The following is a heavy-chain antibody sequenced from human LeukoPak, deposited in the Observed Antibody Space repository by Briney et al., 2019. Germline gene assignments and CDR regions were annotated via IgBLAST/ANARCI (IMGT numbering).Heavy chain of an antibody. CDR2: TYYSGST. CDR3: ARQAISNLAFDY. CDR1: GGSISSYY. D-gene: IGHD3-3*01. V-gene: IGHV4-59*08. J-gene: IGHJ4*02. Sequence: ASETLSLTCTVSGGSISSYYWSWIRQPPGKELEWIGYTYYSGSTNYNPSLKSRVTISVDTSKNQFSLKLSSVTAADTAVYYCARQAISNLAFDYWGQGTLVTVSS.